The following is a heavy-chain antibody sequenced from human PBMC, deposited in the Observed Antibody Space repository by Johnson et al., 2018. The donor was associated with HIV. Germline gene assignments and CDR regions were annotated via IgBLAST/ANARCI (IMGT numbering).Heavy chain of an antibody. J-gene: IGHJ3*02. CDR1: GFTFSTYA. Sequence: QVQLVESVGGVVQPGRSLRLSCAASGFTFSTYAIHWVRQAPGKGLEWVAIISYDVSTKYYADSVKGRFTISRDNSKNSLYLQMNTLRAWDTAVYYCARERARQELGLDGAFDIWGQGTTVSVS. D-gene: IGHD6-13*01. V-gene: IGHV3-30-3*01. CDR3: ARERARQELGLDGAFDI. CDR2: ISYDVSTK.